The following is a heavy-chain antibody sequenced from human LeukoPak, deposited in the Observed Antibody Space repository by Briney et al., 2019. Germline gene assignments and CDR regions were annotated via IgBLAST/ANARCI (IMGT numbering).Heavy chain of an antibody. CDR2: IHAGNGNT. CDR1: GYTFTSFA. V-gene: IGHV1-3*01. Sequence: GASVKVSCKASGYTFTSFAIHWVRQAPGQRLEWMGWIHAGNGNTKYSQNLQGRFTITRDTAANTASMELRSLRSDDTAVYYCARDIAGFWSGYPGGLFDYWGQGTLVTVSS. D-gene: IGHD3-3*01. J-gene: IGHJ4*02. CDR3: ARDIAGFWSGYPGGLFDY.